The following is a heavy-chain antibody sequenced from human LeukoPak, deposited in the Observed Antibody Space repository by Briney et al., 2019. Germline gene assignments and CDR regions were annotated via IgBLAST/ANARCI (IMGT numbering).Heavy chain of an antibody. J-gene: IGHJ6*02. Sequence: PSETLSLTCTVSGGSISSYYWSWIRQPPGKGLEWIGEINHSGSTNYNPSLKSRVTISVDTSKNQFSLKLSSVTAADTAVYYCARGERYYDIHYYYYYGMDVWGQGTTVTVSS. CDR3: ARGERYYDIHYYYYYGMDV. V-gene: IGHV4-34*01. CDR2: INHSGST. D-gene: IGHD3-9*01. CDR1: GGSISSYY.